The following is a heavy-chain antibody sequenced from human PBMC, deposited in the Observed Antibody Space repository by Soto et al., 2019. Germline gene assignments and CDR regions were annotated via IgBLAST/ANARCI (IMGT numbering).Heavy chain of an antibody. CDR3: ARDIESVTAKHFFYYYAMDV. CDR1: GFTFSNYG. Sequence: ASVKVSCKASGFTFSNYGLNWVRQAPGQGLEWMGWVSANNGHTNYAQNLQGRVSMTTDTSTSTAYMELRGLTFDDTAVYYCARDIESVTAKHFFYYYAMDVWGK. V-gene: IGHV1-18*01. CDR2: VSANNGHT. J-gene: IGHJ6*04. D-gene: IGHD2-8*01.